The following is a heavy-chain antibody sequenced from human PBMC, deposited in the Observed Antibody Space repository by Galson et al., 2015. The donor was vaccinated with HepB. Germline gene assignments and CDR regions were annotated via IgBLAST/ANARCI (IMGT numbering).Heavy chain of an antibody. J-gene: IGHJ4*02. D-gene: IGHD2-15*01. CDR2: INPSGGST. CDR1: GYTFTSYY. Sequence: SVKVSCRASGYTFTSYYMHWVRQAPGQGLEWMGIINPSGGSTSYAQKLQGRVTMTRDTSTSTVYMELSSLRSEDTAVYYCARDRGYCSGGSCYSSYYFDYWGQGTLVTVSS. V-gene: IGHV1-46*04. CDR3: ARDRGYCSGGSCYSSYYFDY.